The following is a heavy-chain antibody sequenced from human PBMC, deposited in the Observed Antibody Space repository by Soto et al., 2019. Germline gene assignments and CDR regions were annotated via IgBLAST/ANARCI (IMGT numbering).Heavy chain of an antibody. CDR2: ISYDGSNK. V-gene: IGHV3-30-3*01. CDR3: ARASYTQVRADY. CDR1: GFTFSSYA. Sequence: VQLLESGGGLVQPGGSLRLSCAASGFTFSSYAMHWVRQAPGKGLEWVAVISYDGSNKYYADSVKGRFTISRDNSKNTLYLQMNSLRAEDTAVYYCARASYTQVRADYWGQGTLVTVSS. J-gene: IGHJ4*02. D-gene: IGHD3-16*01.